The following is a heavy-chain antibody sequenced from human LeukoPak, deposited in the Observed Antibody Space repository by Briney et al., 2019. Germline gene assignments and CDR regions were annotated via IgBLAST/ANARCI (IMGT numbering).Heavy chain of an antibody. Sequence: GGSLRLSCAASGFTFSNYAMNWVRQAPGKGLEWVSAISGSGGSTYYADSVKGRFTISRDNSKNTLYLQMNSLRAEDTAVYYCARALWFGETFPAYWGQGTLVTASS. V-gene: IGHV3-23*01. D-gene: IGHD3-10*01. CDR1: GFTFSNYA. CDR2: ISGSGGST. J-gene: IGHJ4*02. CDR3: ARALWFGETFPAY.